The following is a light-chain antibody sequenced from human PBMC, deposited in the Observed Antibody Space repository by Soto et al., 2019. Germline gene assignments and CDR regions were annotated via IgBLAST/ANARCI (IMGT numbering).Light chain of an antibody. Sequence: ELLLTQSPGTLSLSPGERATLSCRASQSVSSKYLAWYQQKPGQAPRFLIYGASSRATGIPDRFSGSGSGTDFTLTISRLEPEDFAVYYCQQYGSSPPITFGQGTRLEIK. CDR1: QSVSSKY. J-gene: IGKJ5*01. V-gene: IGKV3-20*01. CDR3: QQYGSSPPIT. CDR2: GAS.